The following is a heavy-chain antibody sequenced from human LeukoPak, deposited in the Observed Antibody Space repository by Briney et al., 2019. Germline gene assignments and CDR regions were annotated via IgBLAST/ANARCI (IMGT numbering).Heavy chain of an antibody. J-gene: IGHJ5*02. CDR2: IYTSGST. CDR1: GGSISSYY. V-gene: IGHV4-4*09. Sequence: SETLSLTCTVSGGSISSYYWSWIRQPPGKGLEWIGYIYTSGSTNYNPSLKSRVTISVDTSKNQFSLKLSSVTAADTAVYYCARSYAITQIGWFDPWGQGTLVTVSS. D-gene: IGHD5-24*01. CDR3: ARSYAITQIGWFDP.